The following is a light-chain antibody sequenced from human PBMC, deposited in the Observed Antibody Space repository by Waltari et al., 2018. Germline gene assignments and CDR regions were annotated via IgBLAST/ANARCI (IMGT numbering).Light chain of an antibody. Sequence: DIVMTQSPLSLPVTPGEPASISCRPSQSLLHSNGYNYLDWYLQTPGQSPQLLIYLGSNRASGVPDRFSGSGSGTDFTLKISSVGAEDVGVYYCMQALQTPYSFGQGTKLEIK. V-gene: IGKV2-28*01. CDR3: MQALQTPYS. J-gene: IGKJ2*03. CDR2: LGS. CDR1: QSLLHSNGYNY.